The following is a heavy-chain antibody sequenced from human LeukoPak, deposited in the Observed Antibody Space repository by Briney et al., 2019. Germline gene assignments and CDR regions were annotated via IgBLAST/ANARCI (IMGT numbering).Heavy chain of an antibody. Sequence: PGGSLRLSCAASGFTFSSYAMSWVRQAPGKGLEWVSAISGSGGSTYYADSVKGRFTISRDNSKNTLYLQMNSLRAEDTAVYYCASRAPCSGGTCYGLGYWGQGTLVTVSS. V-gene: IGHV3-23*01. CDR1: GFTFSSYA. J-gene: IGHJ4*02. CDR3: ASRAPCSGGTCYGLGY. D-gene: IGHD2-15*01. CDR2: ISGSGGST.